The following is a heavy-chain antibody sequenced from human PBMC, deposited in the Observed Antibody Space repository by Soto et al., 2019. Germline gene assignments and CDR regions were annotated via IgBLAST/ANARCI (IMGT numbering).Heavy chain of an antibody. D-gene: IGHD7-27*01. CDR2: ISYDGSNK. CDR3: AKDYHTGSLHDAFDI. Sequence: GGSLRLSCAASGFTFSSYGMHWVRQAPGKGLEWVAVISYDGSNKYYADSGKGRFTISRDNSKNTLYLQMNSLRAEDTAVYYCAKDYHTGSLHDAFDIWGQGTMVTVSS. J-gene: IGHJ3*02. V-gene: IGHV3-30*18. CDR1: GFTFSSYG.